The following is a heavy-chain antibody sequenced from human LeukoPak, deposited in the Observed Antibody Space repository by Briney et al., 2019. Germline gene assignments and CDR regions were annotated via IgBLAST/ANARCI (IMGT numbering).Heavy chain of an antibody. CDR1: GYSFTSYW. V-gene: IGHV5-51*01. D-gene: IGHD5-24*01. CDR2: IYPGDSDT. Sequence: GESLKISCKGSGYSFTSYWIGWVRQMPGKGLEWMGIIYPGDSDTRYSPSFQGQVTISADKFISTAYLQWSSLKASDTAMYYCARHSSEMATTIDYWGQGTLVTVSS. CDR3: ARHSSEMATTIDY. J-gene: IGHJ4*02.